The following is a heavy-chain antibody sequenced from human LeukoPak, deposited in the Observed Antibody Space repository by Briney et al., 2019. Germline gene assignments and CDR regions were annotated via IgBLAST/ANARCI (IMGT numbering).Heavy chain of an antibody. CDR1: GFSFSSFS. Sequence: KAGGSLRLSCAASGFSFSSFSMNWVRQAPGKGLEWVSHISGRGSIIYYVDSVKGRFTISRDNAKNLLFPQMDSLRAEDTAVYYCARLDKCDHWGQGTLVTVSS. V-gene: IGHV3-21*06. D-gene: IGHD1-1*01. CDR2: ISGRGSII. J-gene: IGHJ4*02. CDR3: ARLDKCDH.